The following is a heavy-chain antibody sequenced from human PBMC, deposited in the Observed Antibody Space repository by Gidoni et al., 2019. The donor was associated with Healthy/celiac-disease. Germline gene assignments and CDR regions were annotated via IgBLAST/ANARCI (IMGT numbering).Heavy chain of an antibody. CDR3: ARGRVGGY. J-gene: IGHJ4*02. V-gene: IGHV3-7*03. D-gene: IGHD2-15*01. Sequence: EVQLVESGGGLVQPGGSLRLSCAPSGLTFSSYWMSWVRQAPGKGLEWVANIKQDGSEKYYVDSVKGRFTISRDNAKNSLYLQMNSLRAEDTAVYYCARGRVGGYWGQGTLVTVSS. CDR2: IKQDGSEK. CDR1: GLTFSSYW.